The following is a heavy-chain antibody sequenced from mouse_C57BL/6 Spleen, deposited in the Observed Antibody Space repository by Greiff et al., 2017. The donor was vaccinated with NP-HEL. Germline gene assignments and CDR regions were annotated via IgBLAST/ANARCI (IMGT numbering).Heavy chain of an antibody. CDR2: ISDGGSYT. CDR1: GFTFSSYA. CDR3: ARAPYYYGSMYYFDY. V-gene: IGHV5-4*03. J-gene: IGHJ2*01. Sequence: DVKLVESGGGLVKPGGSLKLSCAASGFTFSSYAMSWVRQTPEKRLEWVATISDGGSYTYYPDNVKGRSTISRDNAKNNLYLQMSHLKSEDTAMYYCARAPYYYGSMYYFDYWGQGTTLTVSS. D-gene: IGHD1-1*01.